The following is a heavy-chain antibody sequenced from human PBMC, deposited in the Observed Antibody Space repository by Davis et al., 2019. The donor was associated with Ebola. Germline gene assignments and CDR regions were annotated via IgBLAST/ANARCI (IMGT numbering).Heavy chain of an antibody. V-gene: IGHV7-4-1*02. CDR1: GYTFTSYA. CDR3: ARGDWFDP. J-gene: IGHJ5*02. Sequence: AASVKVSCKASGYTFTSYAMNWVRQAPGQGLEWMGWINTNTGNPTYAQGFTGRFVFSLDTSVSTAYLQITSLMPDDTAVYYCARGDWFDPWGQGTLVTVSS. CDR2: INTNTGNP.